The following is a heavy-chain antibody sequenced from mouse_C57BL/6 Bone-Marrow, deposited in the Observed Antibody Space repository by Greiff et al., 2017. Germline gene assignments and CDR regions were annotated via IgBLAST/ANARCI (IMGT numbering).Heavy chain of an antibody. CDR3: ARDPYYYCSSDPDY. D-gene: IGHD1-1*01. Sequence: EVQLVESGGGLVKPGGSLKLSCAASGFTFSDYGMHWVRQAPEKGLEWVAYISSGSSTIYYADTVKGRFTISRDNAKNTLFLQMTSLRSEDTAMYYCARDPYYYCSSDPDYWGKGTTLTVA. CDR1: GFTFSDYG. CDR2: ISSGSSTI. V-gene: IGHV5-17*01. J-gene: IGHJ2*01.